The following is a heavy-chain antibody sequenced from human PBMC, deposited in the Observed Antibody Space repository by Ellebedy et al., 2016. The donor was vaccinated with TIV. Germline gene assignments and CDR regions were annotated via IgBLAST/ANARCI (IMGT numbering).Heavy chain of an antibody. D-gene: IGHD6-6*01. J-gene: IGHJ3*01. CDR3: APRPRDFDPSDEGFDF. V-gene: IGHV1-2*02. CDR2: INPKSGDT. CDR1: GYPFTAYY. Sequence: ASVKVSXKASGYPFTAYYIHWVRQAPGQGLEWMGWINPKSGDTSYAREFQGRVTMTRDTSINTAYMELGSLRSDDTAVYYCAPRPRDFDPSDEGFDFWGQGTMVTVSS.